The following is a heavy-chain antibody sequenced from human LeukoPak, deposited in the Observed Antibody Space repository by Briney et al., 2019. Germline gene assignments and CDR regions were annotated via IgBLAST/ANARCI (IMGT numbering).Heavy chain of an antibody. CDR1: GYTFITYG. D-gene: IGHD3-22*01. CDR2: ISAYNGNT. Sequence: ASVKVSCKASGYTFITYGITWVRQAPGQGLEWMGWISAYNGNTNYAQRFQSRVTMTTDTSTSTAYMELRSLKSDDTAVYYCARASDPMIISLYIIPEWDYWGQGTLVTVSS. J-gene: IGHJ4*02. CDR3: ARASDPMIISLYIIPEWDY. V-gene: IGHV1-18*01.